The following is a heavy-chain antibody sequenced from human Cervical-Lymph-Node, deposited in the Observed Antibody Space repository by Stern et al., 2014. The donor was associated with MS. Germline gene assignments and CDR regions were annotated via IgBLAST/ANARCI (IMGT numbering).Heavy chain of an antibody. D-gene: IGHD2-2*01. V-gene: IGHV4-31*03. CDR3: ARDQFTTSLDV. CDR2: IYYSGNT. J-gene: IGHJ6*02. Sequence: MQLVESGPGLVKPSQTLSLTCTVSGGSVSSDNYYWTWIRQHPGKGLEWIGHIYYSGNTYYNPSLKSRVTITKNTSKNQFSLNLNSVTAADTAMYYCARDQFTTSLDVWGQGTTVTVSS. CDR1: GGSVSSDNYY.